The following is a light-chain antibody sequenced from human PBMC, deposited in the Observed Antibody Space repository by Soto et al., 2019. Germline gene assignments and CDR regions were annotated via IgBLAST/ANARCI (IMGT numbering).Light chain of an antibody. CDR1: SSDVGGYNY. Sequence: QSVLTQPASVSGSPGQSITISCSGTSSDVGGYNYVSWYQQHPGKAPKLMISDVSHRPSGVSNRFSGTKSVTTAYLTISGLQVDDEADYYCSSYTSTSTLVVFGGGTELAVL. CDR2: DVS. V-gene: IGLV2-14*01. CDR3: SSYTSTSTLVV. J-gene: IGLJ2*01.